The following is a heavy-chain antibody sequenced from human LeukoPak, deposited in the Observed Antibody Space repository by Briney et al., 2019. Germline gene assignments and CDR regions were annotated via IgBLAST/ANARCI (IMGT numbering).Heavy chain of an antibody. V-gene: IGHV3-23*01. CDR3: AREEAVAGTNYFDY. CDR1: GFTFSSYA. CDR2: ISGSGGST. D-gene: IGHD6-19*01. J-gene: IGHJ4*02. Sequence: GGSLRLSCAASGFTFSSYAMSWVRQAPGKGLEWVSAISGSGGSTYYADSVKGRFTTSRDNAKNSLYLQMNSLRAEDTAVYYCAREEAVAGTNYFDYWGQGTLVTVSS.